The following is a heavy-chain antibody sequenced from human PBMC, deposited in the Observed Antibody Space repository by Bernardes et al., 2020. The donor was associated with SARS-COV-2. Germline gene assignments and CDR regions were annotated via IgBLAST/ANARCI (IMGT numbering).Heavy chain of an antibody. V-gene: IGHV4-34*01. J-gene: IGHJ5*02. CDR2: VNESGST. Sequence: SETLSLTCAVSGGSITDYYWSWIRQSPGEGLAWIGEVNESGSTAYNPSLDSRVTISVDTSKNLFSLKVTPVTAADTAVYYCARGGSPRWGSTSCYSCDSGYWFHPWGQGTLVTVSS. D-gene: IGHD2-2*01. CDR3: ARGGSPRWGSTSCYSCDSGYWFHP. CDR1: GGSITDYY.